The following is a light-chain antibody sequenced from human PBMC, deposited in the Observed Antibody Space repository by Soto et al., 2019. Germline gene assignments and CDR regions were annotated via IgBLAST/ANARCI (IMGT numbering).Light chain of an antibody. J-gene: IGKJ1*01. V-gene: IGKV1-39*01. CDR1: QGIRNY. Sequence: DIQMTQSPSSLSASVGDRVTITCRASQGIRNYVAWYQQKPGKVPKLLIYAASSLQSGVPSRFSGSGSETDFTLTISSLQPEDFATYSCQQTYSTTWTFGQGTKVDIK. CDR2: AAS. CDR3: QQTYSTTWT.